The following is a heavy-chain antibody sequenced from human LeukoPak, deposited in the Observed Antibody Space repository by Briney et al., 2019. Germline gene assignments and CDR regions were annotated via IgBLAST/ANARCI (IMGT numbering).Heavy chain of an antibody. V-gene: IGHV3-30*18. CDR3: AYEGVYGGNSGY. CDR2: ISSYVSNT. J-gene: IGHJ4*02. Sequence: PGGSLRLSCTASGFTFSSFGMHWVRQAPGKGLEWVALISSYVSNTYYADSVKGRFTISRDNSKNTLYLQMNSLRVEDTAVYYCAYEGVYGGNSGYWGQGTLVTVSS. CDR1: GFTFSSFG. D-gene: IGHD4-23*01.